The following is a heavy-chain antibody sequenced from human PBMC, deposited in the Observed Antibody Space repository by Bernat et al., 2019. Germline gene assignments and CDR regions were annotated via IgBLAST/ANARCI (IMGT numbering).Heavy chain of an antibody. CDR1: GCSLSSSSYY. CDR2: IYYSGST. J-gene: IGHJ5*02. V-gene: IGHV4-39*01. D-gene: IGHD6-13*01. Sequence: QLQLQESGPGLVKPSETLSLTCTVSGCSLSSSSYYWGWIRQPPGKGLEWIGSIYYSGSTYYNPSLKSPVTISVDTSKNQFSLKLSSVTAADTAVYYCASRNSGIDTLDPWGQGTLVTVSS. CDR3: ASRNSGIDTLDP.